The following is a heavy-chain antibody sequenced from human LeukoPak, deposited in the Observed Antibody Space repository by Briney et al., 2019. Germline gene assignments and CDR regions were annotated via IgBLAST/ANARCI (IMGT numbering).Heavy chain of an antibody. CDR3: AKYPTTGYSYYFDY. Sequence: GGSLRLSCAASGFTFSSYAMSWVRQAPGKGLEWVSGISGSGGTTYSADSVRGRFTISRDDSKNTLHLQMNSLRAEDTAVYYCAKYPTTGYSYYFDYWGQGTLVTVSS. CDR2: ISGSGGTT. J-gene: IGHJ4*02. CDR1: GFTFSSYA. D-gene: IGHD3-9*01. V-gene: IGHV3-23*01.